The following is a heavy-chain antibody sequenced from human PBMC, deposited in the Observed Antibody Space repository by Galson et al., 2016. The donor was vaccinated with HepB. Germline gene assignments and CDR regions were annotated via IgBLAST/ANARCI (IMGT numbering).Heavy chain of an antibody. D-gene: IGHD2-2*01. J-gene: IGHJ4*02. CDR2: ISSIGGSI. Sequence: FLRLSCAASGFAFSNYYMSWIRQAPGKGLEWISYISSIGGSIHYADSVEGRFTISRDNAKYSLYLQMYSLRAEDTAVYYCARSVGRGPAAHFDFWGQGTLVTVSS. CDR1: GFAFSNYY. V-gene: IGHV3-11*01. CDR3: ARSVGRGPAAHFDF.